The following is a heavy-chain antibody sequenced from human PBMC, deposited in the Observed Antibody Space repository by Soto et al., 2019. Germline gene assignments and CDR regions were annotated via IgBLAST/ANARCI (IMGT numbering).Heavy chain of an antibody. CDR3: ATGVIWIGYFTVDS. J-gene: IGHJ4*02. V-gene: IGHV1-69*13. Sequence: SVKVSCKTSGGSFGKSAINWVRQTPGQGLEWLGGFIPVYRTLNYAQKFQGRVTITADESTGTAYMTLSSLASDDTAVYYCATGVIWIGYFTVDSCGQGTRVTVYS. CDR2: FIPVYRTL. CDR1: GGSFGKSA. D-gene: IGHD3-3*01.